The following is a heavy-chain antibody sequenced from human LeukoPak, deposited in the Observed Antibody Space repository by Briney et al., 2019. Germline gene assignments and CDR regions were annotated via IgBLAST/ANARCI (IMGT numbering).Heavy chain of an antibody. D-gene: IGHD3-16*01. CDR2: INLNTGGT. CDR3: GSVRGILSYFDL. Sequence: ASVKVSCKASGDSFSDYYIHWVRQAPGQGPEWMGWINLNTGGTNYAQKFDGRFSVTRVTSINTAFMELSGLRFDDTAVYYCGSVRGILSYFDLWGRGTLVTVSS. J-gene: IGHJ2*01. CDR1: GDSFSDYY. V-gene: IGHV1-2*02.